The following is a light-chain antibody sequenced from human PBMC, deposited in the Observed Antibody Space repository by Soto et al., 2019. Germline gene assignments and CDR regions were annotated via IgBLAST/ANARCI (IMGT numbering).Light chain of an antibody. CDR1: SSDVGGYNS. CDR3: SVNSSIRTLV. CDR2: DVS. V-gene: IGLV2-14*01. Sequence: QSALTQPASVSGSPGQSITISCTGTSSDVGGYNSVSWYQQHPGKAPKLLIYDVSNRPSGVSNRFSGSKSGNTASLTISGIHAADEADYYCSVNSSIRTLVFGVGTKLTVL. J-gene: IGLJ2*01.